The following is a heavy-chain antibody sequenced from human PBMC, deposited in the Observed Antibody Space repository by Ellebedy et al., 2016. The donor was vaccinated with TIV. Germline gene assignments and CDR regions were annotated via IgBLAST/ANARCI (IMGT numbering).Heavy chain of an antibody. D-gene: IGHD3-9*01. CDR2: IWFDGSEK. V-gene: IGHV3-33*01. CDR3: ARDKATILYGMDV. J-gene: IGHJ6*02. CDR1: GFIFSSYT. Sequence: PGGSLRLSCAASGFIFSSYTIHWVRQAPGKGLEWVALIWFDGSEKFYGDSVKGRFTISRDNSKNTVYLQMNSLGAEDTAVYHCARDKATILYGMDVWGQGTTVTVSS.